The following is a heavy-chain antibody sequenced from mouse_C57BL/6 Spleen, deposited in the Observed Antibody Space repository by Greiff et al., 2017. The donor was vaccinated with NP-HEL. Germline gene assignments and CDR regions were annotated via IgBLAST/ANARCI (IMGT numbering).Heavy chain of an antibody. V-gene: IGHV10-1*01. D-gene: IGHD1-1*01. J-gene: IGHJ2*01. Sequence: EVQLVESGGGLVQPKGSLKLSCAASGFSFNTYAMNWVRQAPGKGLEWVARIRSKSNNYATYYADSVKDRFTISRDDSESMLYLQMNNLKTEDTAMYYCVRQFTTGDFDYWGQGTTLTVSS. CDR3: VRQFTTGDFDY. CDR2: IRSKSNNYAT. CDR1: GFSFNTYA.